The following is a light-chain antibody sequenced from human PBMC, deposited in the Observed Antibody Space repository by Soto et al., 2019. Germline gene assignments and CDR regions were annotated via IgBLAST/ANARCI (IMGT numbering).Light chain of an antibody. Sequence: DIQLTQSPSSLSASVGETVTVTCQASQDISVYLNWYQEKPGKAPTLLIYDASNLKTGVPSRFSGLGSGTHFTLNISNLQPEDIATYFCQHYDDVLVTFGGGTKVDIK. J-gene: IGKJ4*01. V-gene: IGKV1-33*01. CDR2: DAS. CDR3: QHYDDVLVT. CDR1: QDISVY.